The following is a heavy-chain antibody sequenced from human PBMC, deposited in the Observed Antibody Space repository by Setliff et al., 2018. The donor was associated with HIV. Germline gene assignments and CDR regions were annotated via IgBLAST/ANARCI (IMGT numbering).Heavy chain of an antibody. CDR3: VRLNDWRHTFDI. J-gene: IGHJ3*02. D-gene: IGHD3-9*01. CDR2: IYYSGTP. V-gene: IGHV4-39*07. CDR1: GGSISSSPYY. Sequence: SETLSLTCTVSGGSISSSPYYWGWIRQSPGKGLEWIGSIYYSGTPYYSPSLNSRVTISLDMSKTQFFLRLISMTAADTAVYYCVRLNDWRHTFDIWGQGITVTVSS.